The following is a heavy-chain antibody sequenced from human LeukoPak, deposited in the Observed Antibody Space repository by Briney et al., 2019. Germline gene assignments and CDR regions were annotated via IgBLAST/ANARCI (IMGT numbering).Heavy chain of an antibody. V-gene: IGHV3-30*02. Sequence: GGSLRLSCAASGFIFSSYGINWVRQAPGKGLEWVSFIRHDGSNKYYADSVKGRFTISRDNSKNTVYLQMNSLRAEDMAVYYCAKGLTIFGVARDAFDTWGQGTMVTVSS. CDR3: AKGLTIFGVARDAFDT. CDR1: GFIFSSYG. J-gene: IGHJ3*02. CDR2: IRHDGSNK. D-gene: IGHD3-3*01.